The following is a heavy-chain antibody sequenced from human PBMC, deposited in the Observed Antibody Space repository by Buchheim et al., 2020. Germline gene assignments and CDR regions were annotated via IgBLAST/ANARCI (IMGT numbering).Heavy chain of an antibody. CDR3: ARGITPLYIVVVPAAITYFDY. CDR2: ISSHSQFT. D-gene: IGHD2-2*02. J-gene: IGHJ4*02. CDR1: EFTFSDFY. V-gene: IGHV3-11*06. Sequence: QVQLVESGGGLVKPGGSLRLSCAASEFTFSDFYMTWFRQAPGKGLEWVSYISSHSQFTNYADSVKGRFTISRDNAKNSLYLQMNSLRAEDTAVYYCARGITPLYIVVVPAAITYFDYWGQGTL.